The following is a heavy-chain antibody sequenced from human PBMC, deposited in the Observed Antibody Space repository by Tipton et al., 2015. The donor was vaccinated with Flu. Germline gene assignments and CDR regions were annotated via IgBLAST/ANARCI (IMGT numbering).Heavy chain of an antibody. CDR3: ARAFCSGGSCPDY. J-gene: IGHJ4*02. CDR1: GYSISSGYY. Sequence: GLVKPSETLSLTCGVSGYSISSGYYWGWIRQPPGKGLEWIGSIYHSGSTYYNPSLKSRVAISVDKSKNQFSLKLSSVTAADTAVYYCARAFCSGGSCPDYWGQGTLVTVSS. CDR2: IYHSGST. V-gene: IGHV4-38-2*01. D-gene: IGHD2-15*01.